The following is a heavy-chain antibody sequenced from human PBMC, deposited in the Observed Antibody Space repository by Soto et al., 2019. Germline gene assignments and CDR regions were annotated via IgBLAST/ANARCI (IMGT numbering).Heavy chain of an antibody. D-gene: IGHD2-15*01. CDR2: ISGTRNII. J-gene: IGHJ4*02. V-gene: IGHV3-9*01. CDR3: VKDMYEGSSGGSLDY. Sequence: EVQLVESGGGLVQPGRSLRLSCAASGFTFYDFAMHWVRQAPGKGLEWVSRISGTRNIIDYADSVKGRCIISRDNAKNSLYLQMNSLRPEDTAFYYCVKDMYEGSSGGSLDYWGQGTLVTVSS. CDR1: GFTFYDFA.